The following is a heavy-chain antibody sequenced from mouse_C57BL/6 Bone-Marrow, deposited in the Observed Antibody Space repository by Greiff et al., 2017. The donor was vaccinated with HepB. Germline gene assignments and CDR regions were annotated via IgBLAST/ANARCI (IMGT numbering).Heavy chain of an antibody. CDR3: GRGGHYGAWFAY. Sequence: EVQLQQSVAELVRPGASVKLSCTASGFNIKNTYMHWVKQRPEQGLEWIGRIDPANGNTKYASKFQGKATITADTSSNTAYLQLSSLTSEDAAIYYFGRGGHYGAWFAYWGQGNRVTVSA. V-gene: IGHV14-3*01. CDR2: IDPANGNT. J-gene: IGHJ3*01. CDR1: GFNIKNTY. D-gene: IGHD1-1*01.